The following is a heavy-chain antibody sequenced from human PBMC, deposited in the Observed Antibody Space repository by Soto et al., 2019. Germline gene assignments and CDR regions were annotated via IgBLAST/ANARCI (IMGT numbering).Heavy chain of an antibody. CDR2: IIPIFGTA. CDR3: ARGSSGYFVDYYYYGMDV. J-gene: IGHJ6*02. V-gene: IGHV1-69*06. Sequence: SVKVSCKASGGTFSSYAISWVRQAPGQGLEWMGGIIPIFGTANYAQKFQGRVTITADKSTSTAYMELSSLRSEDTAVYYCARGSSGYFVDYYYYGMDVWGQGTTVTVSS. D-gene: IGHD3-22*01. CDR1: GGTFSSYA.